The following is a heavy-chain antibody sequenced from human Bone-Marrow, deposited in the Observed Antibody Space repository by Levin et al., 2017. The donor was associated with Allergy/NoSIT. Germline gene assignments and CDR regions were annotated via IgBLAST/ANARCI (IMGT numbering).Heavy chain of an antibody. CDR1: DGSITSSSYF. CDR2: IFYSGKT. J-gene: IGHJ6*03. CDR3: AGHGGVTVFGVRGPDYFYYYMDV. Sequence: SETLSLTCSVSDGSITSSSYFWGWIRQPPGKGPEWIGNIFYSGKTYYNPSLKSRVTISVDTPKRQFSLRLSAVTAADTAVYYCAGHGGVTVFGVRGPDYFYYYMDVWGKGTMVTVSS. D-gene: IGHD3-3*01. V-gene: IGHV4-39*01.